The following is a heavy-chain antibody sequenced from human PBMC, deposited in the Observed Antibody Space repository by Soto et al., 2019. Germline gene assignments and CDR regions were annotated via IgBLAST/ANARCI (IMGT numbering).Heavy chain of an antibody. Sequence: PSETLSLTCTVSGGSISSSSYYWGWIRQPPGKGLEWIGSIYYSGSTYYNPSLKSRVTISVDTSKNQFSLKLSSVTAADTAVYYCAKEGQMTTVTTNWFDPWGQGTLVIVSS. CDR1: GGSISSSSYY. CDR2: IYYSGST. CDR3: AKEGQMTTVTTNWFDP. V-gene: IGHV4-39*07. J-gene: IGHJ5*02. D-gene: IGHD4-17*01.